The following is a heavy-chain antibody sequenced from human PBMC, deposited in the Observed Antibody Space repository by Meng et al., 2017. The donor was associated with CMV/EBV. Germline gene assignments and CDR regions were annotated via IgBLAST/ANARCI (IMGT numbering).Heavy chain of an antibody. D-gene: IGHD3-3*01. CDR1: GYTFTGYY. J-gene: IGHJ3*02. Sequence: ASVKVSCKASGYTFTGYYMHWVRQAPGQGLEWMGWINPNSGGTNYAQKCQGRVTMTRDTSISTAYMELSRLRSDDTAVYYCARMRFLEWLLYGSDDAFDIWGQGTMVTVSS. CDR3: ARMRFLEWLLYGSDDAFDI. CDR2: INPNSGGT. V-gene: IGHV1-2*02.